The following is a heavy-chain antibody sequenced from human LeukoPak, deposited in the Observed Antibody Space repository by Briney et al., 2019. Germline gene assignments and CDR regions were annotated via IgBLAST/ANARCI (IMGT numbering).Heavy chain of an antibody. CDR1: GFTFDTYA. D-gene: IGHD5-24*01. CDR2: LSGSGAPT. CDR3: AKATAYNSYYFDC. Sequence: GGSLRLSSAASGFTFDTYAMTCVGQAPGKGLEWVSCLSGSGAPTSYAASVKGRFTSPRDNSKNTLYLQMNSLRAEDTAVYYCAKATAYNSYYFDCWGQGTLVTVSS. V-gene: IGHV3-23*01. J-gene: IGHJ4*02.